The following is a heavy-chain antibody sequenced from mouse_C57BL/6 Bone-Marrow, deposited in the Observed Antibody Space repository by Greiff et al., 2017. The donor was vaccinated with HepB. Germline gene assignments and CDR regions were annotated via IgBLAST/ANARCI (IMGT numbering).Heavy chain of an antibody. CDR3: ARAPHYYGSSYDAMDY. D-gene: IGHD1-1*01. CDR1: GFSLSTSGMG. Sequence: QVTLKVSGPGILQSSQTLSLTCSFSGFSLSTSGMGVSWIRQPSGKGLEWLAHIYWDDDKRYNPSLKSRLTISKDTSRNQVFLKITSVDTADTATYYCARAPHYYGSSYDAMDYWGQGTSVTVSS. J-gene: IGHJ4*01. CDR2: IYWDDDK. V-gene: IGHV8-12*01.